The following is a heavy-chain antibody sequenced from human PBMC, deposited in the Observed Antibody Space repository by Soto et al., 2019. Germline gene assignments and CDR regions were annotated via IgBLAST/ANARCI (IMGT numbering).Heavy chain of an antibody. CDR3: AGALMGGRSSWFSDWYFDL. Sequence: GASVKVSCKASGYTFTSYGISWVRQAPGQGLEWMGWISAYNGNTNYAQKLQGRVTMTTDTSTSTAYMELRSLRSDDTAVYYCAGALMGGRSSWFSDWYFDLWGRGTLVTVSS. CDR1: GYTFTSYG. D-gene: IGHD6-13*01. CDR2: ISAYNGNT. V-gene: IGHV1-18*01. J-gene: IGHJ2*01.